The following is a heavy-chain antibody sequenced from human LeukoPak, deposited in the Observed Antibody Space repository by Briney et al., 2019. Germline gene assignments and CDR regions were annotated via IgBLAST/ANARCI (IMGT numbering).Heavy chain of an antibody. V-gene: IGHV3-7*03. D-gene: IGHD2-15*01. Sequence: GSLRLSCAASGFTFSSYWMNWARQAPGKGLEWVASINHNGNVNYYVDSVKGRFTISRDNAKNSLYLQMSNLRAEDTAVYFCARGGGLDVWGQGTVVTVSS. CDR2: INHNGNVN. CDR1: GFTFSSYW. CDR3: ARGGGLDV. J-gene: IGHJ3*01.